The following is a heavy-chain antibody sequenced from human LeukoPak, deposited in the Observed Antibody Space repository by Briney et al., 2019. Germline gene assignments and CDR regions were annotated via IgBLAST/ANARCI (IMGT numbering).Heavy chain of an antibody. V-gene: IGHV1-69*13. CDR2: IIPIFGTA. D-gene: IGHD6-13*01. Sequence: GASVKVSCKASGGTFSSYAISWVRQAPGQGLEWMGGIIPIFGTANYAQKFQGRVTITADESTSTAYMELSSLRSEDTAVYYCARVLAAADGGDYFDYWGQGTLVTVSS. CDR3: ARVLAAADGGDYFDY. J-gene: IGHJ4*02. CDR1: GGTFSSYA.